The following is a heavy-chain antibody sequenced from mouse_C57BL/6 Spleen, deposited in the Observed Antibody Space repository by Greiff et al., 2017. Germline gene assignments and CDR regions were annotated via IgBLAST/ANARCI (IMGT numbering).Heavy chain of an antibody. V-gene: IGHV1-15*01. CDR1: GYTFTDYE. J-gene: IGHJ3*01. D-gene: IGHD1-1*02. CDR2: IDPETGGT. Sequence: QVQLKESGAELVRPGASVTLSCKASGYTFTDYEMHWVKQTPVHGLEWIGAIDPETGGTAYNQKFKGKAILTADKSSSTAYMELRSLTSEDSAVYYGTRPHYANPRGFAYWGQGTLVTVSA. CDR3: TRPHYANPRGFAY.